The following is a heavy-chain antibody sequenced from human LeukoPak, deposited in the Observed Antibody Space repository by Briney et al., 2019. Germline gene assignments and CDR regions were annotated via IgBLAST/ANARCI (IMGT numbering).Heavy chain of an antibody. CDR3: VRQIIVPGTSQLRTFDA. D-gene: IGHD2-8*01. CDR2: LYPLDFDK. J-gene: IGHJ4*02. V-gene: IGHV5-51*01. CDR1: GYKFTSYW. Sequence: GESLKISCKAPGYKFTSYWIAWVRQMPGHGLEWMGSLYPLDFDKTYSPSFQGQVTMSADRSINTAYLQWSSLKASDTALYYCVRQIIVPGTSQLRTFDAWGQGTQVSVSS.